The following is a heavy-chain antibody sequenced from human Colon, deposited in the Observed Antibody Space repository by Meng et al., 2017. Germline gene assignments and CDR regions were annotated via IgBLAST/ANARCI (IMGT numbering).Heavy chain of an antibody. Sequence: QVPGQQGGAGLLKPSETLSLTCAVDGGSFSSYIWTWIRQLPGKGLEWIGEVNHSGITYYNPSLKSRVTISEDTSKNQCSLKLTSVTAADTAVYYCARHGGYYQDFWGQGTLVTVSS. J-gene: IGHJ4*02. V-gene: IGHV4-34*01. CDR2: VNHSGIT. D-gene: IGHD4-23*01. CDR1: GGSFSSYI. CDR3: ARHGGYYQDF.